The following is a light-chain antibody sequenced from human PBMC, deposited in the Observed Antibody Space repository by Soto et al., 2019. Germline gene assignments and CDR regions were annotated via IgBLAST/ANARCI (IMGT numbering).Light chain of an antibody. CDR1: QSVRSNY. CDR2: DAS. J-gene: IGKJ4*01. Sequence: ELVLTHSPDTLSLSLGERATLSCRASQSVRSNYLAWYQQKPGQAPRFLIYDASSRATGIPDRFSGSGSGTDFTLTISRLEPEDFAVYYCQQYGSSPLTFGGGTKVEIK. CDR3: QQYGSSPLT. V-gene: IGKV3-20*01.